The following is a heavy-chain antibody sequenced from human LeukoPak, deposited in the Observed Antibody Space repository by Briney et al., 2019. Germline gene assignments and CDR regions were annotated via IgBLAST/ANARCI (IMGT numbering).Heavy chain of an antibody. CDR1: GFTFSSYG. CDR2: IRFDGSNK. J-gene: IGHJ4*02. D-gene: IGHD2-21*02. Sequence: GSLRLSCAASGFTFSSYGMHWVRQAPGKGLEWVAFIRFDGSNKYYADSVKGRFTISRDNSKNTLYLQMNSLRAEDTAVYYCARDSLSSVVTAFDYWGQGTLVTVSS. CDR3: ARDSLSSVVTAFDY. V-gene: IGHV3-30*02.